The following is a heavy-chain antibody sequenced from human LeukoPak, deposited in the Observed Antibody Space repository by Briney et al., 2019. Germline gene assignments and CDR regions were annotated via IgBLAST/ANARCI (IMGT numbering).Heavy chain of an antibody. Sequence: PSETLSLTCTVSGTSFSSTGYSWGWIRQPPGKNLEWIGTMYYSGNTFYNPSHKSRIAISLDTSNNQFSLTLNSMTAADTAIYYCAGSAVISPWFFDYWGQGTLVTVSS. CDR3: AGSAVISPWFFDY. V-gene: IGHV4-39*07. CDR2: MYYSGNT. J-gene: IGHJ4*02. D-gene: IGHD2-2*01. CDR1: GTSFSSTGYS.